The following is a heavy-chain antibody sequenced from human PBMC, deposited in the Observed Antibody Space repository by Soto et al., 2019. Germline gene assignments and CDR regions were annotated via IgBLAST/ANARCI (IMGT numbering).Heavy chain of an antibody. CDR1: GFTFSSYG. CDR3: AKVVGSWYNWFDP. V-gene: IGHV3-30*18. CDR2: ISYDGSNK. J-gene: IGHJ5*02. D-gene: IGHD6-13*01. Sequence: QVQLVESGGGVVQPGRSLRVSCAASGFTFSSYGMHWVRQAPGKGLEWVAVISYDGSNKYYADSVKGRFTISRDNSKNTLYLQMNSLRAEDTAVYYCAKVVGSWYNWFDPWGQGTLVTVSS.